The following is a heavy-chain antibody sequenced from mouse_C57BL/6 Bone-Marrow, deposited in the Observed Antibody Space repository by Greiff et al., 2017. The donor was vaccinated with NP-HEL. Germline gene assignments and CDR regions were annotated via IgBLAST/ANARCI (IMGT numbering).Heavy chain of an antibody. Sequence: VKLQQPGAELVMPGASVKLSCKASGYTFTSYWMHWVKQRPGQGLEWIGEIDPSDSYTNYNQKFKGKSTLTVDKSSSTAYMQLSSLTSEDSAVYYCAREDDGYLGYYFDYWGQGTTLTVSS. CDR2: IDPSDSYT. D-gene: IGHD2-3*01. CDR1: GYTFTSYW. J-gene: IGHJ2*01. CDR3: AREDDGYLGYYFDY. V-gene: IGHV1-69*01.